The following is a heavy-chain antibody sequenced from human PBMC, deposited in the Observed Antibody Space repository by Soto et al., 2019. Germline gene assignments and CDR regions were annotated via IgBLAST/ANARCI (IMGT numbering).Heavy chain of an antibody. CDR3: AAELGFGKESDV. J-gene: IGHJ6*02. Sequence: QVQVVQSGVEVRRPGSSVKVSCKASGDTFKNCVISWVRQAPGQGLEWMGGIIPLFGTTDFAQRFQGRLTITTDESTTTAYMELRRLRSEDTATYYCAAELGFGKESDVWGQGTTVIVSS. D-gene: IGHD7-27*01. CDR1: GDTFKNCV. CDR2: IIPLFGTT. V-gene: IGHV1-69*01.